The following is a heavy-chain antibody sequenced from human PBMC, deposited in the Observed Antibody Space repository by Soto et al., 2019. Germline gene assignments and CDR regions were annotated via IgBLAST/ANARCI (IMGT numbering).Heavy chain of an antibody. V-gene: IGHV4-59*01. Sequence: SETLSLTCTVSGGSISSYYWSWIRQPPGKGLEWIGYIYYSGSTNYNPSLKSRVTISVDTSKNQFSLKLSSVTAADTAVYYCARVQGYCSRTSCLPPTRWFEPWGQGTLVTVSS. D-gene: IGHD2-2*01. J-gene: IGHJ5*02. CDR3: ARVQGYCSRTSCLPPTRWFEP. CDR2: IYYSGST. CDR1: GGSISSYY.